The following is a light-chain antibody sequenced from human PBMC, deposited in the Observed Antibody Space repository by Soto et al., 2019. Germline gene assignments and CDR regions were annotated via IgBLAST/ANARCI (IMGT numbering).Light chain of an antibody. V-gene: IGLV1-44*01. CDR1: TSNIETNT. CDR3: AAWDDSLNGPHYV. Sequence: QSVLTQPPSASGTPGRRVTISCSGSTSNIETNTVSWFQQLPRTAPKLLIYSNNQRPSGVPDRFSGSKSGTSASLAISGLQSEDEADYYCAAWDDSLNGPHYVFGTGTKVTVL. CDR2: SNN. J-gene: IGLJ1*01.